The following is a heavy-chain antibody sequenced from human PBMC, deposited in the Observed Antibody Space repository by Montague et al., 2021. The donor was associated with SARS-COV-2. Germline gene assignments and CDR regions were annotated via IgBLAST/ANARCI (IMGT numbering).Heavy chain of an antibody. CDR3: ARVHYYTGYVDS. CDR2: IYYSGST. D-gene: IGHD3-22*01. V-gene: IGHV4-59*01. Sequence: SEPLSLTCTVSGGSMRDYYWSWIRQPPGEGLEWIGYIYYSGSTDXNPSLNSRVTLSLDTSKNQFSLNLRSVTAADTAFYYCARVHYYTGYVDSWGQGTLVSVSS. CDR1: GGSMRDYY. J-gene: IGHJ4*02.